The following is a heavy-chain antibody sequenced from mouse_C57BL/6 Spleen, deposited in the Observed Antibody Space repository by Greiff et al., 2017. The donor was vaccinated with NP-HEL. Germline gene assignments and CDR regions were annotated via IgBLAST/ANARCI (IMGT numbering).Heavy chain of an antibody. Sequence: EVKLVESGGGLVKPGGSLKLSCAASGFTFSDYGMHWVRQAPEKGLEWVAYISSGSSTIYYADTVKGRFTISRDNAKNTRFLQMTSVRSEDTAMYYCAREDYDYFDYWGQGTTLTVSS. D-gene: IGHD2-4*01. V-gene: IGHV5-17*01. CDR3: AREDYDYFDY. CDR2: ISSGSSTI. J-gene: IGHJ2*01. CDR1: GFTFSDYG.